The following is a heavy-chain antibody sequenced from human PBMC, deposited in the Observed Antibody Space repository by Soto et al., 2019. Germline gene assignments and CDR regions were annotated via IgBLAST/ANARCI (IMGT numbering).Heavy chain of an antibody. Sequence: EVQLVESGGGLVKPGGSLRLSCAASGFTFSSYSMNWVRQAPGKGLEWVSSISSSSSYIYYADSVKGRFTISRDKAKNSLYLQMNSRRAEDTAVYYCARGAYYGSGSTYYFAYWGQGNLVTVYS. CDR2: ISSSSSYI. J-gene: IGHJ4*02. V-gene: IGHV3-21*01. CDR3: ARGAYYGSGSTYYFAY. D-gene: IGHD3-10*01. CDR1: GFTFSSYS.